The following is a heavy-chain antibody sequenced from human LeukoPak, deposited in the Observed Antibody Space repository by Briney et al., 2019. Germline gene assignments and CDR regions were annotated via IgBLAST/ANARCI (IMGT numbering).Heavy chain of an antibody. CDR3: ARGYSTSWYHFWYFDL. D-gene: IGHD6-13*01. CDR1: GFTFSSFS. Sequence: GGSLRLSCAASGFTFSSFSMSWIRQAPGRGLEWVSSISSSGDSYIYYADSVEGRFTISRDNAKDSLYLQMNSLRAEDTAVYYCARGYSTSWYHFWYFDLWGRGTLVTVSS. J-gene: IGHJ2*01. CDR2: ISSSGDSYI. V-gene: IGHV3-21*01.